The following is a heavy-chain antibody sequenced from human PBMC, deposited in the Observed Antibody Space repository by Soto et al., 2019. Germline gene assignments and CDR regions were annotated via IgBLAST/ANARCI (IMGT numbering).Heavy chain of an antibody. Sequence: QVQLVQSGAEVKKPGSSVKVSCKASGGTFSSYAISWVRQAPGQGLEWMGGIIPIFGTANYAQKFQGRVTITADEATSTAYMELSSLRSEDTAVYYCARHLGYSSSSGYYGMDVWGQGTTVTVSS. CDR3: ARHLGYSSSSGYYGMDV. D-gene: IGHD6-6*01. CDR1: GGTFSSYA. CDR2: IIPIFGTA. V-gene: IGHV1-69*01. J-gene: IGHJ6*02.